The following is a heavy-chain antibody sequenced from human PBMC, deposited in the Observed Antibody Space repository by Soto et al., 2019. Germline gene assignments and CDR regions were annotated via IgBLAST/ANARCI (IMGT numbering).Heavy chain of an antibody. CDR3: ARDRADITIFGVVIIPEGNGMDV. V-gene: IGHV3-21*01. CDR2: ISSSSSYI. Sequence: PGGSLRLSCAASGFTFSSYSMNWVRQAPGKGLEWVSSISSSSSYIYYADSVKGRFTISRDNAKNSLYLQMNSLRAEDTAVYYCARDRADITIFGVVIIPEGNGMDVWGQGTTVTVSS. D-gene: IGHD3-3*01. J-gene: IGHJ6*02. CDR1: GFTFSSYS.